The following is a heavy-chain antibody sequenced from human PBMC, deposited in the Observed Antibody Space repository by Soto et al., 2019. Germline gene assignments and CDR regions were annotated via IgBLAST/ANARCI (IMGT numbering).Heavy chain of an antibody. CDR3: ASSGGGEDY. CDR1: GGSIISSHW. D-gene: IGHD3-16*01. J-gene: IGHJ4*02. V-gene: IGHV4-4*02. CDR2: IYHSGST. Sequence: QVQLQESGPGLVKPSGTLSLSCAVSGGSIISSHWWTWVRQPPGKGLEWIGEIYHSGSTNYNPSLKSQVTISVNTSRYLFPRNLTAVAAADSAWSYGASSGGGEDYWGQGILVTVSS.